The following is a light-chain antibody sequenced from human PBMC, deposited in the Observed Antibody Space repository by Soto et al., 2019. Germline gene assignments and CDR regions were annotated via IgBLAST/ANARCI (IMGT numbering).Light chain of an antibody. J-gene: IGKJ5*01. CDR1: QSVSSN. CDR2: DAS. Sequence: EIVMTQSPGTLSVSPGERATLSCRASQSVSSNLAWYQQKPGQAPRLLISDASTRATGIPARFSGSGSGTEFTLTVSSLQSEDFAVYYCQQYTKWPITFGQGTRLEIK. V-gene: IGKV3-15*01. CDR3: QQYTKWPIT.